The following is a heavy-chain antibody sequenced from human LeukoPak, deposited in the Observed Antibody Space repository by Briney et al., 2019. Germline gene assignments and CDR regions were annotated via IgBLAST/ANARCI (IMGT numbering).Heavy chain of an antibody. CDR2: IYPGDSDT. V-gene: IGHV5-51*01. CDR3: ATLGVVLGAGLDY. CDR1: GYSFTTHW. Sequence: GESLKISCKGSGYSFTTHWITWVRQVPGKGLEWMGIIYPGDSDTKYSPSCQGQVTISADQSISTAYLQWRCPQPSGPAIYLRATLGVVLGAGLDYWGQGTLVTVSP. J-gene: IGHJ4*02. D-gene: IGHD3-16*01.